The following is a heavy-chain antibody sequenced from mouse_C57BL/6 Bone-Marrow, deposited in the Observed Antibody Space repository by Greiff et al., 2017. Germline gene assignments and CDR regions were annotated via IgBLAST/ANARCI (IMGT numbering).Heavy chain of an antibody. CDR3: ARWSYYGNYPYYFDY. J-gene: IGHJ2*01. D-gene: IGHD2-1*01. V-gene: IGHV1-63*01. CDR1: GYTFTNYW. CDR2: IYPGGGYT. Sequence: QVQLKQSGAELVRPGTSVKMSCKASGYTFTNYWIGWAKQRPGHGLEWIGDIYPGGGYTNYNEKFKGKATLTADKSSSTAYMQFSSLTSEDSAIYYCARWSYYGNYPYYFDYWGQGTTLTVSS.